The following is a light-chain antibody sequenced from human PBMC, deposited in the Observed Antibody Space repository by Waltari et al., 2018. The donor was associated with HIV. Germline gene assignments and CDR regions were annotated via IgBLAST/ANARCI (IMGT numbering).Light chain of an antibody. V-gene: IGKV3-20*01. J-gene: IGKJ4*01. Sequence: EIVLTQSPGTLSLSPGERATLSCRARQSVSNNYLAWYQQKPGQAPRLLISGASSRAPGSPDRFSGSGSGTDFTLTISRLEPEDFAVYYCQQYGTSPLTFGGGTNVDMK. CDR2: GAS. CDR3: QQYGTSPLT. CDR1: QSVSNNY.